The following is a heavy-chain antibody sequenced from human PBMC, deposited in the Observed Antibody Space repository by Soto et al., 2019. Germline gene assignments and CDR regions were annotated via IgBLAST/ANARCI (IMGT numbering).Heavy chain of an antibody. CDR2: IYHSGST. CDR1: GASISHFY. J-gene: IGHJ4*02. CDR3: ARRHGRNFDY. V-gene: IGHV4-59*12. Sequence: PSETLSLTCTVSGASISHFYWSWIRQSPGKGLEWLGYIYHSGSTCYNPSHKSRVTISVDRSKTQFSLKLSSVTAADTAVYYCARRHGRNFDYWGQGTLVTVS.